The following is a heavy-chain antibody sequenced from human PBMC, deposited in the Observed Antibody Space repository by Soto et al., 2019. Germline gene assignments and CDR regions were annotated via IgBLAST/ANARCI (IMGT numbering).Heavy chain of an antibody. V-gene: IGHV3-7*01. J-gene: IGHJ6*03. CDR1: GFTFSSDW. D-gene: IGHD3-10*01. Sequence: GGSLRLSCAASGFTFSSDWMSWVRQAPGKGLEWVANIKQDGSEKYYVDSVKGRFTISRDNAKNSLYLQMNSLRAEDTAVYYCARVVGWGSGSWGNYYHYLMDVCGKGSTVTVSS. CDR3: ARVVGWGSGSWGNYYHYLMDV. CDR2: IKQDGSEK.